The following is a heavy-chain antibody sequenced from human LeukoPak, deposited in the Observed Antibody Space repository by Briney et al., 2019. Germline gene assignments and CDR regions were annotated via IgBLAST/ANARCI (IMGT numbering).Heavy chain of an antibody. CDR1: GFTFSSYA. D-gene: IGHD3-22*01. CDR2: ISGSGGST. CDR3: AKAQGYYYDSSGYFDAFDI. V-gene: IGHV3-23*01. J-gene: IGHJ3*02. Sequence: GGSLRLSCAASGFTFSSYAMSWVRQAPGKGLEWVSAISGSGGSTYYADSVKGRFTISRDNSKNTLYLQMNSLRAEDTAVYYCAKAQGYYYDSSGYFDAFDIWGQGTMVTDSS.